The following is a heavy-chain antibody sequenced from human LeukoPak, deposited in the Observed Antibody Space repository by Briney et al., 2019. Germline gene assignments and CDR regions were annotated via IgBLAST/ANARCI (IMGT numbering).Heavy chain of an antibody. D-gene: IGHD3-16*02. V-gene: IGHV3-21*01. J-gene: IGHJ3*02. CDR1: RFTFSSYS. CDR2: ITSSSSYI. CDR3: ERGAWVSGSYRTCRAFDT. Sequence: PGGSLRLSCAASRFTFSSYSMNWVRHAPGKWQGWVSSITSSSSYIYYADSVKGRFTISRDNAKNSLYLQMNSLRAEGTGVLFGERGAWVSGSYRTCRAFDTWRARTMVSVSS.